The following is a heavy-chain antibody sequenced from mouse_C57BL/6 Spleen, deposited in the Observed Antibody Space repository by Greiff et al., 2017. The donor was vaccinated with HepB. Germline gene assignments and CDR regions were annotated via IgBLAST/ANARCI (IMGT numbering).Heavy chain of an antibody. CDR3: ARCGYDDPVCAY. CDR2: IDPSDSYT. V-gene: IGHV1-69*01. CDR1: GYPFTSYW. J-gene: IGHJ3*01. Sequence: QVQLQQPGAELVMPGASVKLSCKASGYPFTSYWMHWVKQRPGQGLEWIGEIDPSDSYTNYNQKFQGKSTLTVDKSSSTAYMQLSSLTSEDSAVYYCARCGYDDPVCAYWGQGTLVTVSA. D-gene: IGHD2-2*01.